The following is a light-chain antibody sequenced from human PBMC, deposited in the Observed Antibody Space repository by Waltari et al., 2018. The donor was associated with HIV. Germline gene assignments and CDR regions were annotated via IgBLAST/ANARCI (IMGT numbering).Light chain of an antibody. Sequence: QSVLTQPPSVSAAPRPKVTISCSGNSSNIGNHYVSWYQQLPGAAPKRLIYDNYKRPSGIPDRFSGSKSGTSATLDITGLQTGDEADFYCGTWDSTLSAYVFGTGTKVTVL. J-gene: IGLJ1*01. CDR3: GTWDSTLSAYV. CDR1: SSNIGNHY. CDR2: DNY. V-gene: IGLV1-51*01.